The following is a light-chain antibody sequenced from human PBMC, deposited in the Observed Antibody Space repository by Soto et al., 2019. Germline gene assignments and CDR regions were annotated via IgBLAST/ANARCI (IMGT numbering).Light chain of an antibody. CDR1: SGDIGDYNY. J-gene: IGLJ1*01. Sequence: QSALTQPASVSGSPGQSITISCVGTSGDIGDYNYVSWYQQHPGKVPKVIIYDVSNRPSGVSYRFSGTKSGNTASLTVSGHQAEDEADHYCCSYTRSGTLILGTGTKVTVL. CDR3: CSYTRSGTLI. CDR2: DVS. V-gene: IGLV2-14*01.